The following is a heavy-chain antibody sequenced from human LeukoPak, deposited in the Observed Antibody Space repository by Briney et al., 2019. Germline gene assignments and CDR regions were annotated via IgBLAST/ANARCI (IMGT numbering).Heavy chain of an antibody. J-gene: IGHJ5*02. Sequence: GGSLRLSCAAPGLTFSSYAMSWVRQAPGIGLHWVSAISGIGGSTYYADSVKGRFTISRDNSKTTRYLQMNSLRAEDTAVYYCAKVWQQLLTWYDPWGQGTLVTVSS. D-gene: IGHD6-13*01. V-gene: IGHV3-23*01. CDR3: AKVWQQLLTWYDP. CDR1: GLTFSSYA. CDR2: ISGIGGST.